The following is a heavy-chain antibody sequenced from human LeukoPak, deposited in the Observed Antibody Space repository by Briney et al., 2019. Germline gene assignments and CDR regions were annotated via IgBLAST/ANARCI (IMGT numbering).Heavy chain of an antibody. CDR3: ARNILFAFDI. D-gene: IGHD2/OR15-2a*01. CDR1: GFTVSSNY. CDR2: IGVRSGDT. V-gene: IGHV3-53*01. J-gene: IGHJ3*02. Sequence: PGGSLRLSCAASGFTVSSNYMSWVRQAPGKGLEWVSAIGVRSGDTYYADSVKGRFIISRDSSKNTLYLQVSSLRAEDTAMYYCARNILFAFDIWGQGTMVTVSS.